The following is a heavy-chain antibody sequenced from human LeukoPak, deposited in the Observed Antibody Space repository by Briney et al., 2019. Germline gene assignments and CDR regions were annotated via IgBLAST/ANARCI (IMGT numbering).Heavy chain of an antibody. V-gene: IGHV3-23*01. J-gene: IGHJ4*02. Sequence: GGSLRLSCAASGFTFSSYAMSWVRQAPGKGLEWVSAISGSGGSTHYADSVKGRFTISRDNSKNTLYLQMNSLRAEDTAVYYCAKVGHCSSTSCPKDFDYWGQGTLVTVSS. CDR1: GFTFSSYA. D-gene: IGHD2-2*01. CDR3: AKVGHCSSTSCPKDFDY. CDR2: ISGSGGST.